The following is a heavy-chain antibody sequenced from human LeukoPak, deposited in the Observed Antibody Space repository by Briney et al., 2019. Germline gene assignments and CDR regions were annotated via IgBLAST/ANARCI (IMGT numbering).Heavy chain of an antibody. V-gene: IGHV1-3*01. D-gene: IGHD2-2*01. CDR3: ARSIVVVPVEFDP. J-gene: IGHJ5*02. Sequence: ASVKVSCKASGYTFTSYAMHWVRLAPGQRLEWMGWINAGNGNTKYSQKFQGRVTITRDTSASTAYMELSSLRSEDTAVYYCARSIVVVPVEFDPWGQGTLVTVSS. CDR2: INAGNGNT. CDR1: GYTFTSYA.